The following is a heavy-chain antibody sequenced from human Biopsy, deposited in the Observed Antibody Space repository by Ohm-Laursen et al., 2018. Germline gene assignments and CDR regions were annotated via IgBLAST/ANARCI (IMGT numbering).Heavy chain of an antibody. Sequence: SSVKVSCKASGGTFSNYGVNWVRQAPRQGLEWLGGNIPILGTGNYAQKFQDRVTVAADTSTSTATMELRSLRSDDTAVYYCATKLTGYFHHWGQGTLVIVSS. V-gene: IGHV1-69*06. CDR3: ATKLTGYFHH. D-gene: IGHD3-9*01. CDR2: NIPILGTG. CDR1: GGTFSNYG. J-gene: IGHJ1*01.